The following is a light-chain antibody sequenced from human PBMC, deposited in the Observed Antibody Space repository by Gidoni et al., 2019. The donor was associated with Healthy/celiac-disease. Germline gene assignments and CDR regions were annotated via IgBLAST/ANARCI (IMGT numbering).Light chain of an antibody. CDR3: QSYDSSLSGSGV. CDR2: GNS. V-gene: IGLV1-40*01. Sequence: QSGLTQPPSVYGAPGQSVTIACTGSSSNIGAGYDVHWYQQLPGTPPKLLIYGNSHRPSGVPDRFSGSKSGTSASLAITGLQAEDEADYYCQSYDSSLSGSGVFGGGTKLTVL. CDR1: SSNIGAGYD. J-gene: IGLJ3*02.